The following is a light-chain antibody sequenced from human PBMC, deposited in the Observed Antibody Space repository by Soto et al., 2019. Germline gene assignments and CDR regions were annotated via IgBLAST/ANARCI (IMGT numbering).Light chain of an antibody. CDR1: QSVSSY. J-gene: IGKJ2*01. V-gene: IGKV3-11*01. CDR2: DAS. Sequence: EIVLTQSPATLSLSPGERATLSCRASQSVSSYLAWYQQKPGQAPSLLIYDASNRATGIPARFSGSGSGTDFTLTIISLEPEDFVVYYCQQRSNWPPYTFGQGTKREIK. CDR3: QQRSNWPPYT.